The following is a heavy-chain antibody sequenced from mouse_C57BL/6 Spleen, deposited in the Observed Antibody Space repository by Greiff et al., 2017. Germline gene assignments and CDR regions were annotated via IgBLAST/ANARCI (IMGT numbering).Heavy chain of an antibody. J-gene: IGHJ4*01. CDR2: INPSNGGT. D-gene: IGHD1-1*01. CDR1: GYTFTSYW. CDR3: ARYGSSLYYAMDY. V-gene: IGHV1-53*01. Sequence: QVQLQQPGTELVKPGASVKLSCKASGYTFTSYWMHWVKQRPGQGLEWIGNINPSNGGTNYNEKFKSKATLTVAKSSSTAYMQLSSLTSEDSAVYYCARYGSSLYYAMDYWGQGTSVTVSS.